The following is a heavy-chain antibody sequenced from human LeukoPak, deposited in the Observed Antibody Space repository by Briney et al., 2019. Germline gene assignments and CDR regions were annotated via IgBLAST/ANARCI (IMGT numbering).Heavy chain of an antibody. Sequence: ASVKVSCKASGYTFTSYAMNWVRQAPGQGLEWMGWINTNTGNPTYAQGFTGRSVFSLDTSVSTAYLQISSLKAEDTAVYHCARARTHYYYNYMDVWGKGTTVTVSS. V-gene: IGHV7-4-1*02. J-gene: IGHJ6*03. CDR3: ARARTHYYYNYMDV. CDR1: GYTFTSYA. CDR2: INTNTGNP.